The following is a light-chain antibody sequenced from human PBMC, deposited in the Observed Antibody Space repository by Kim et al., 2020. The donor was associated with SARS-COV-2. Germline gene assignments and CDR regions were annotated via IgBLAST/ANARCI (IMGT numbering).Light chain of an antibody. CDR1: QSISTSTY. J-gene: IGKJ4*01. Sequence: EIVLTQSPDTLSLSPGERATLSCRASQSISTSTYLAWYQQKPGQAPRLLIHGASSRATGIPDRFSGSGSGTDFTLTISRLEPEDFAVYYCQQYGDSPLTFGGGTKVDIK. V-gene: IGKV3-20*01. CDR3: QQYGDSPLT. CDR2: GAS.